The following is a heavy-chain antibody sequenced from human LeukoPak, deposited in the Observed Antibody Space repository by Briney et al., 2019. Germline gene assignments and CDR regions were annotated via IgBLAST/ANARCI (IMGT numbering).Heavy chain of an antibody. CDR3: ARENKGSHFDI. CDR1: GFTFSSYS. V-gene: IGHV3-48*01. D-gene: IGHD1/OR15-1a*01. CDR2: ISSSSSTI. J-gene: IGHJ3*02. Sequence: GGSLRLSCAASGFTFSSYSMNWVRQAPGKGLEWVSYISSSSSTIYYADSVKGRFTISRDNAKNSLYLQMNSLRAEDTAVYYCARENKGSHFDIWGQGTMVTVSS.